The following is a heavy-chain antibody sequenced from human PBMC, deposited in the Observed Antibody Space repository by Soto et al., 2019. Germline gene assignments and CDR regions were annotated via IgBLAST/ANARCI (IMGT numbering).Heavy chain of an antibody. CDR1: GFTFSTSA. V-gene: IGHV3-23*01. CDR3: ANRGKYYFDS. J-gene: IGHJ4*02. Sequence: GGSLRLSCAASGFTFSTSALGWVRQAPGKGLEWVSSISPSGNTYYADSGKGRFTISRDNSKNTLYLHMNTLRAEDTAIYYCANRGKYYFDSWGQGTLVTVSS. CDR2: ISPSGNT.